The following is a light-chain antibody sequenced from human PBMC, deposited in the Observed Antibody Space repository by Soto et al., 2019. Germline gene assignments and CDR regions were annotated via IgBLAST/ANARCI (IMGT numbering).Light chain of an antibody. Sequence: EIVMTQSPATLSVSPGERATLSCRASQNIGSQLGWYQQKPGQTPRLLIYGASTRATGISGRFSGSGSGTGFTLTISNLQSEDFAVYYCQQYHEWPLTFGGGTKVEIK. CDR1: QNIGSQ. CDR2: GAS. CDR3: QQYHEWPLT. V-gene: IGKV3D-15*01. J-gene: IGKJ4*01.